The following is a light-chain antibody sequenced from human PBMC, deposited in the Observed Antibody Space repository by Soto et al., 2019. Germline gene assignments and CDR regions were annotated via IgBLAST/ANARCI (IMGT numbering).Light chain of an antibody. CDR1: QSVSSSY. V-gene: IGKV3-20*01. J-gene: IGKJ1*01. Sequence: EIVLTQSPGTLSLSPGERATLSCRASQSVSSSYLAWYQQKPGQAPRLLIYGASSTATGIPDRFSGSGSGTDFTLTNSRMEPEDYAVYYCQQYGSSHWTFGQGTKVEIK. CDR3: QQYGSSHWT. CDR2: GAS.